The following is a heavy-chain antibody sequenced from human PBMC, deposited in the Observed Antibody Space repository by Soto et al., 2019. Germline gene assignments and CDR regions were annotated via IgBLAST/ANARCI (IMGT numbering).Heavy chain of an antibody. CDR1: GFTFSSYW. CDR3: ASDSRYYDFWSGYMAAYGMDV. CDR2: INSDGSST. V-gene: IGHV3-74*01. Sequence: GGSLRLSCAASGFTFSSYWMHWVRQAPGKGLVWVSRINSDGSSTSYADSVKGRFTISRDNAKNTLYLQMNSLRAEDTAVYYCASDSRYYDFWSGYMAAYGMDVWGQGTTVTVSS. D-gene: IGHD3-3*01. J-gene: IGHJ6*02.